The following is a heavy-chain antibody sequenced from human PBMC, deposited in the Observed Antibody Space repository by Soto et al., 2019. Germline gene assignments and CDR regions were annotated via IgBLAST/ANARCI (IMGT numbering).Heavy chain of an antibody. Sequence: QVQLVQSGAEVKKPGSSVKVSCKASGYTFTSYAMHWVRQAPGQRLEWMGWINAGNGNTKYSQKFQGRVTITRDTSASTAYMELSSVRSEDTAVYYCARVGGDTIALYYYYGMDVWGQGTTVTVSS. V-gene: IGHV1-3*01. D-gene: IGHD3-10*01. CDR3: ARVGGDTIALYYYYGMDV. CDR2: INAGNGNT. CDR1: GYTFTSYA. J-gene: IGHJ6*02.